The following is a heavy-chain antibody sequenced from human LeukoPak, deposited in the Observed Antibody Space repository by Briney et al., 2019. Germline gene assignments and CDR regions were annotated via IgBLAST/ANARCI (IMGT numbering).Heavy chain of an antibody. J-gene: IGHJ6*03. D-gene: IGHD3-3*01. Sequence: GGSLRLSCAASGFTFSSYEMNWVRQAPGKGLEWVSYISSSTGSTMYYADSVKGRFTISRDNAKNSLYLQMNSLRAEDTAVYYCARVSTYYDFWSGYYKYYYYYYMDVWGKGTTVTVSS. CDR2: ISSSTGSTM. V-gene: IGHV3-48*03. CDR3: ARVSTYYDFWSGYYKYYYYYYMDV. CDR1: GFTFSSYE.